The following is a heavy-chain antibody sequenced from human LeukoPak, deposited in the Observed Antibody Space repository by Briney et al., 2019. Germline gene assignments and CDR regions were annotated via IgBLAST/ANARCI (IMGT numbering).Heavy chain of an antibody. V-gene: IGHV1-18*01. CDR1: GYTFTNYG. D-gene: IGHD1-26*01. CDR3: ARDCEGATRRDLFDP. Sequence: GASVKVSCKASGYTFTNYGISWVRQAPGQGLEWMGWIGTYDGDTNFAQRVEGRVTLTIDTSTNTAYMELRSLRSDDTAMYYCARDCEGATRRDLFDPWGQGTLVTVSS. J-gene: IGHJ5*02. CDR2: IGTYDGDT.